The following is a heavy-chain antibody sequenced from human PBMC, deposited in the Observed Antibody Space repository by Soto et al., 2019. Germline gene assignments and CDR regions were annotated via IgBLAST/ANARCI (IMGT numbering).Heavy chain of an antibody. J-gene: IGHJ3*02. CDR3: AREGLGIWGSYRFYFDI. D-gene: IGHD3-16*02. CDR1: GGSFSGYY. CDR2: INHSGST. V-gene: IGHV4-34*01. Sequence: SETLSLTCAVYGGSFSGYYWSWIRQPPGKGLEWIGEINHSGSTNYNPSLKSRVTISVDTSKNQFSLKLSSVTAADTAVYYCAREGLGIWGSYRFYFDIWGQGTMVTVSS.